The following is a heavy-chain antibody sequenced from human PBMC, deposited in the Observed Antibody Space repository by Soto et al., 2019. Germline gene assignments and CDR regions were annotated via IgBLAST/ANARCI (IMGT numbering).Heavy chain of an antibody. J-gene: IGHJ4*02. CDR2: IYSGGST. V-gene: IGHV3-53*01. D-gene: IGHD2-2*01. CDR3: ARAHRYCSSNRCDY. CDR1: GFTVSSNY. Sequence: PGGSLRLSCAASGFTVSSNYMSWVRQAPGKGLEWVSVIYSGGSTYYADSVKGRFTISRDNSKNTLYLQMNSLRAEDTAVYYCARAHRYCSSNRCDYWGQGTLVTVSS.